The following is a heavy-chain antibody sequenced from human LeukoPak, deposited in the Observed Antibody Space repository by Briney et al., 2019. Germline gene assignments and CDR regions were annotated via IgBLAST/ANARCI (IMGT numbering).Heavy chain of an antibody. CDR3: TRDGLDYYGSGSYREIGSDY. D-gene: IGHD3-10*01. Sequence: GGSLRLSCTASGFTFGDYAMSWVRQAPGKGLEWVGFIRSKACGGTTEYAASVKGRFTISRDDSKSIAYLQMNSLKTEDTAVYYCTRDGLDYYGSGSYREIGSDYWGQGTLVTVSS. V-gene: IGHV3-49*04. CDR1: GFTFGDYA. J-gene: IGHJ4*02. CDR2: IRSKACGGTT.